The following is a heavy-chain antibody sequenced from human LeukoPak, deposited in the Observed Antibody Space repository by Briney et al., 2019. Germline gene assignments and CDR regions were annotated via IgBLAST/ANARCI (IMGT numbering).Heavy chain of an antibody. CDR2: IKEDGSET. J-gene: IGHJ4*02. Sequence: GGSLRLSCAASGFTFSRYYMSWVRQTPGKGLEWLANIKEDGSETYYVDSVKGRFTISRDNAKNSLYLQMNSLRAEDTAVYYCATSRDVLLWFGELYWGQGTLVTVSS. CDR3: ATSRDVLLWFGELY. D-gene: IGHD3-10*01. CDR1: GFTFSRYY. V-gene: IGHV3-7*01.